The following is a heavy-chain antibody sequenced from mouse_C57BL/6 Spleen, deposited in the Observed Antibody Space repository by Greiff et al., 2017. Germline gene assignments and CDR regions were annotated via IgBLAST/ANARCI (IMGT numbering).Heavy chain of an antibody. CDR3: ARSRDYYGSSTGYFDV. J-gene: IGHJ1*03. Sequence: VQRVESGAELVRPGTSVKVSCKASGYAFTNYLIEWVKQRPGQGLEWIGVINPGSGGTNYNEKFKGKATLTADKSSSTAYLQLSSLTSEDSAVYFCARSRDYYGSSTGYFDVWGTGTTVTVSS. V-gene: IGHV1-54*01. CDR2: INPGSGGT. CDR1: GYAFTNYL. D-gene: IGHD1-1*01.